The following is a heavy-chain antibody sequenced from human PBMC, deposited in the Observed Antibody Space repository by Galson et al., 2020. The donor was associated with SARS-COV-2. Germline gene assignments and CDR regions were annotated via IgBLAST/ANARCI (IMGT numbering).Heavy chain of an antibody. CDR2: IGGSSSPI. J-gene: IGHJ5*02. D-gene: IGHD2-21*02. Sequence: GGSLRLSCTASGFTFTDYFMNWVRQAPGKGLEWVSAIGGSSSPIYYADPIKGRFTISRDNAKNSVYLQMKSLRVEDTAVYYCARGLCGGVCYDAWGQGALVAVSS. CDR1: GFTFTDYF. V-gene: IGHV3-21*01. CDR3: ARGLCGGVCYDA.